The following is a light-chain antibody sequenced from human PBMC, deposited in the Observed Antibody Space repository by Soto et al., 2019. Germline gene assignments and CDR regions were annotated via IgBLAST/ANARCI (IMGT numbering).Light chain of an antibody. CDR2: KAS. CDR1: QSISSW. Sequence: DIQMTQSPSTLSASVGDRVTITCRAGQSISSWLAWYQQKPRKAPKLLIYKASSLESGVPSRFSGSGSGTEFTLTISSLQPDDFATYYCQQYNSYSWTFGQGTKVEIK. CDR3: QQYNSYSWT. J-gene: IGKJ1*01. V-gene: IGKV1-5*03.